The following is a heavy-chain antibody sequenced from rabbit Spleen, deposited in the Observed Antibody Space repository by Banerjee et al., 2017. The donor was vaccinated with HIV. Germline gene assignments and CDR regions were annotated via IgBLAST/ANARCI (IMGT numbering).Heavy chain of an antibody. CDR1: GFSFSSDYY. Sequence: QSLEESGGDLVKPGASLTLTCTASGFSFSSDYYMCWVRQAPGKGLEWIACIDTGSSGFTYFASWAKGRFTISKTSSTTVTLQMTSLTVADTATYFCARDTSSSFSSYGMDLWGPGTLVTVS. J-gene: IGHJ6*01. CDR3: ARDTSSSFSSYGMDL. V-gene: IGHV1S40*01. D-gene: IGHD1-1*01. CDR2: IDTGSSGFT.